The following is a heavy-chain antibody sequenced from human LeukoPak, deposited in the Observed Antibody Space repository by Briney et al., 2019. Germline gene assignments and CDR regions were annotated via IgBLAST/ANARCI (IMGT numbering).Heavy chain of an antibody. Sequence: GGSLRLSCAASGFTFSSYGIHWVRLAPGKGLEWVAVISNDGSKKYYGDSVKGRFTVSRDNGKNSLLLQMNSLRAEDTALYYCARGYSRAAFDIWGQGTVVAVSS. CDR1: GFTFSSYG. D-gene: IGHD2-15*01. CDR2: ISNDGSKK. V-gene: IGHV3-30*03. J-gene: IGHJ3*02. CDR3: ARGYSRAAFDI.